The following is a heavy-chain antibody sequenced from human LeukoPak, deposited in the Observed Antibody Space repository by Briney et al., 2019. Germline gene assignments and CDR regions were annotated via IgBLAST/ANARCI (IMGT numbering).Heavy chain of an antibody. J-gene: IGHJ4*02. Sequence: GGSLRLSCAASGFTFSSYGMHWVRQAPGKGLEWVAVISYDGSNKYYADSVKGRFTISRDNSKNTLYLQMNSPRAEDTAVYYCAKGGPGPDTVTTYPGYWGQGTLVTVSS. CDR2: ISYDGSNK. CDR1: GFTFSSYG. V-gene: IGHV3-30*18. D-gene: IGHD4-17*01. CDR3: AKGGPGPDTVTTYPGY.